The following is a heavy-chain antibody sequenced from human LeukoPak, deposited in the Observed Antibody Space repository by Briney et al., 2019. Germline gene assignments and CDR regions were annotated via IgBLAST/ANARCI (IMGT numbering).Heavy chain of an antibody. CDR3: ARRPRGVQKGAFDI. Sequence: KPSETLSLTCTVSGGSISNYYWGWIRQPPGKGLEWIGSIYHSGSTYYNPSLKSRVTISVDTSKNQFSLKLSSVTAADTAVYYCARRPRGVQKGAFDIWGQGTMVTVSS. D-gene: IGHD2-8*01. CDR2: IYHSGST. V-gene: IGHV4-38-2*02. J-gene: IGHJ3*02. CDR1: GGSISNYY.